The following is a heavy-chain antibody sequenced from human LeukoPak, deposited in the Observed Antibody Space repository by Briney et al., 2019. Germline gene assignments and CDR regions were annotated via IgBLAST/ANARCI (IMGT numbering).Heavy chain of an antibody. CDR1: GFTFSSYG. J-gene: IGHJ5*02. CDR2: IWYDGSNK. Sequence: GRSLRLSCAASGFTFSSYGMHWVRQAPGKGLEWVAVIWYDGSNKYYADSVKGRFTISRDNSKNTLYLQMNSLRAEDTAVYYCAREVPAAIGQTFDPWGQGTLVTVSS. D-gene: IGHD2-2*01. V-gene: IGHV3-33*01. CDR3: AREVPAAIGQTFDP.